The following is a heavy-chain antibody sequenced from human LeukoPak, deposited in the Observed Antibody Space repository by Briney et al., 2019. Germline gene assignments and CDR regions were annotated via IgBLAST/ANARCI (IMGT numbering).Heavy chain of an antibody. V-gene: IGHV3-74*01. CDR2: INSDGSST. J-gene: IGHJ4*02. CDR1: GFTFSRYW. CDR3: ARGGHSSFDY. Sequence: GGSLRLSCAASGFTFSRYWMHWVRQAPGKGLVWVSLINSDGSSTNYADSVKGRFTISRDNAKNTVYLQMNSLRAEDTAVYYCARGGHSSFDYWGQGALVTVSS. D-gene: IGHD3-16*01.